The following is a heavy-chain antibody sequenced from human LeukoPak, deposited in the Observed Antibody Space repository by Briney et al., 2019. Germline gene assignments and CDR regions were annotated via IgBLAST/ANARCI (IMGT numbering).Heavy chain of an antibody. D-gene: IGHD3-10*01. J-gene: IGHJ3*02. CDR1: GFTFSSYA. CDR2: IIVSGGST. V-gene: IGHV3-23*01. CDR3: AKALGVIINNDAFDI. Sequence: GGSLRLPCAVSGFTFSSYALGLDRQAPGKGPEWVSAIIVSGGSTYYADSVKGRFTISRDSSKNTLYLQMNSLRAEDTAVFYCAKALGVIINNDAFDIWGQGTMVTVSS.